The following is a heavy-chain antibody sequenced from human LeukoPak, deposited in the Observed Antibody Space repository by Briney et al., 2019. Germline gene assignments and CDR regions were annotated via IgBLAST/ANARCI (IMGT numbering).Heavy chain of an antibody. CDR2: ISSGGTII. Sequence: GGSLRLSCAASGITFSDYSMNWVRQAPGKGLEWVSFISSGGTIIYYTDSVKGRFTISRDNAKNSLYLQMNSLRAEDMALYYCAKDTYYDYVWRAFDIWGQGTMVTVSS. V-gene: IGHV3-48*04. CDR1: GITFSDYS. J-gene: IGHJ3*02. D-gene: IGHD3-16*01. CDR3: AKDTYYDYVWRAFDI.